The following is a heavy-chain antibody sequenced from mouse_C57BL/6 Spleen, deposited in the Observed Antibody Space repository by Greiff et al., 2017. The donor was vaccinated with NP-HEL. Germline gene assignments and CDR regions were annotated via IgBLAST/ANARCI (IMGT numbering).Heavy chain of an antibody. D-gene: IGHD1-1*01. V-gene: IGHV1-75*01. CDR2: IFPGSGST. J-gene: IGHJ2*01. Sequence: VKLVESGPELVKPGASVKISCKASGYTFTDYYINWVKQRPGQGLKWIGWIFPGSGSTYYNEKFKGKATLTVDKSSSTAYMLLSSLTSEDSAVYFCARLGGITTVVKEDYWGQGTTLTVSS. CDR3: ARLGGITTVVKEDY. CDR1: GYTFTDYY.